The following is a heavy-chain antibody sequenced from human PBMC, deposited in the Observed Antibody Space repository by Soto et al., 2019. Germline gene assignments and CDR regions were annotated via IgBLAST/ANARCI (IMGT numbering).Heavy chain of an antibody. D-gene: IGHD3-3*01. Sequence: GGSLRLSCAASGFTFSSYSMNWVRQATGKGLEWVSYISYDGSNKYYADSVKGRFTISRDNSKNTLYLQMNSLRAEDTAVYYCARDREVGSYYDFWSGYYRVGYYFDYWGQGTLVTVSS. CDR1: GFTFSSYS. CDR2: ISYDGSNK. CDR3: ARDREVGSYYDFWSGYYRVGYYFDY. V-gene: IGHV3-33*08. J-gene: IGHJ4*02.